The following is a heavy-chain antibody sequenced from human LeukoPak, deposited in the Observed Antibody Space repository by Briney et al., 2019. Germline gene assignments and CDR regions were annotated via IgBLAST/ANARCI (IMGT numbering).Heavy chain of an antibody. Sequence: SETQSLTCTVSGGSISSYYWSWIRQPPGKGLEWIGYIYYSGSTNYNPSLKSRVTISVDTSKNQFSLKLSSVTAADTAVYYCARGEYYYGSGSPTSNYYFDYWGQGTLVTVSS. J-gene: IGHJ4*02. D-gene: IGHD3-10*01. V-gene: IGHV4-59*08. CDR2: IYYSGST. CDR3: ARGEYYYGSGSPTSNYYFDY. CDR1: GGSISSYY.